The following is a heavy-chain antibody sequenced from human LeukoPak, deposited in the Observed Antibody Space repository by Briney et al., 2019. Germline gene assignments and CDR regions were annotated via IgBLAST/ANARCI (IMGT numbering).Heavy chain of an antibody. D-gene: IGHD1-7*01. CDR2: IRDSGDRT. V-gene: IGHV3-23*01. Sequence: GGSLRLSCVASGFTFSSYAMSWVRQAPGKGLEWVSCIRDSGDRTYYADSVKGRFTISRDNSKNTLYLQMNSLRAEGTAVYYCAKDLFTGTTGWFDPWGQGTLVTVSS. J-gene: IGHJ5*02. CDR1: GFTFSSYA. CDR3: AKDLFTGTTGWFDP.